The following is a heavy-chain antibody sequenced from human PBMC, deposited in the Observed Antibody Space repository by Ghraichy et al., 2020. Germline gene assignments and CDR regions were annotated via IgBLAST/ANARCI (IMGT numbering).Heavy chain of an antibody. CDR2: INSDGGST. V-gene: IGHV3-74*01. D-gene: IGHD2-21*01. J-gene: IGHJ6*02. CDR3: VKDLVGGGFGAYGMDV. Sequence: LSLTCAASGFTFSSYWMHWVRQAPGKGLVWVSRINSDGGSTTYADSVKGRFTISKDNAKDTLYLQMNSLRAEDTAVYYCVKDLVGGGFGAYGMDVWGQGTTVTVSS. CDR1: GFTFSSYW.